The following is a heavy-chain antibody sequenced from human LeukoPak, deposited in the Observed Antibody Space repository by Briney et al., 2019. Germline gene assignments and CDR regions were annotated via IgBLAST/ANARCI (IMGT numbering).Heavy chain of an antibody. CDR2: IYYSGST. D-gene: IGHD4-11*01. CDR1: GGSISSGSYY. V-gene: IGHV4-61*01. CDR3: ARGPTGAYYYYMDV. J-gene: IGHJ6*03. Sequence: SETLSLTCTVSGGSISSGSYYWSWIRQPPGKGLEWIGYIYYSGSTNYNPSLKSRVTISVDTSKNQFSLKLSSVTAADTAVYYCARGPTGAYYYYMDVWGKGTTVTVSS.